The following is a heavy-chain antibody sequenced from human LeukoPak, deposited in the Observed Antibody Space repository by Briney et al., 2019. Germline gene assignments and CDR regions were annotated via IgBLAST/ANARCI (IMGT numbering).Heavy chain of an antibody. CDR1: GFTFSSYA. CDR2: ISGSGGST. V-gene: IGHV3-23*01. J-gene: IGHJ4*02. Sequence: GGSLRLSCAASGFTFSSYAMSWVRQAPGKGLEWVSAISGSGGSTYYADSVKGRFTISRDNSKNTLYLQMNSLRAEDTAVYYCATTYIWRYYYDSSGYPTIDYWGQGTLVTVSS. D-gene: IGHD3-22*01. CDR3: ATTYIWRYYYDSSGYPTIDY.